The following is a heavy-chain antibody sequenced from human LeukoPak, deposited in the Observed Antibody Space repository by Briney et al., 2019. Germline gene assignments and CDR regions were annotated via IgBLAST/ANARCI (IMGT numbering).Heavy chain of an antibody. D-gene: IGHD4-17*01. Sequence: SETLSLTCTVSGGSISHYYWSWIRQSPGKGLEWIGYIYYSGTTNYNPSLKGRVTISVDTSRNQFSLQLRSVSAADTAVYYCAREDPQTTVPEGMDVWGQGTTVIVSS. CDR3: AREDPQTTVPEGMDV. CDR2: IYYSGTT. J-gene: IGHJ6*02. V-gene: IGHV4-59*01. CDR1: GGSISHYY.